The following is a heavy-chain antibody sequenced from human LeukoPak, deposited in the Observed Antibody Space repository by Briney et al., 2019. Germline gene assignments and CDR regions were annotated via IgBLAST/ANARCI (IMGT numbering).Heavy chain of an antibody. D-gene: IGHD3-10*01. CDR1: GGSISSYY. CDR3: ARDRRRWFGELSHFDY. CDR2: IYTSGST. Sequence: SETLSLTCTVSGGSISSYYWSWIRQPAGKGLEWIGRIYTSGSTNYNPSLKSRVTISVDTSKNQFSLNLSSVTAADTAVYYCARDRRRWFGELSHFDYWGQGTLVTVSS. J-gene: IGHJ4*02. V-gene: IGHV4-4*07.